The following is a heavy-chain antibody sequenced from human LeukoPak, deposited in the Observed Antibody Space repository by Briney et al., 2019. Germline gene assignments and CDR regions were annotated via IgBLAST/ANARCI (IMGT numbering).Heavy chain of an antibody. Sequence: GGSLRLSCAASRFTFSTHSMNWLRQAPGQGLEWVSSISSSGTYIYYAASVKGRFTISRDNAKNSVFLQMDSLRAEDTAVYYCARENYYDSSGHIDYWGQGTLVTVSS. CDR1: RFTFSTHS. J-gene: IGHJ4*02. CDR2: ISSSGTYI. D-gene: IGHD3-22*01. V-gene: IGHV3-21*01. CDR3: ARENYYDSSGHIDY.